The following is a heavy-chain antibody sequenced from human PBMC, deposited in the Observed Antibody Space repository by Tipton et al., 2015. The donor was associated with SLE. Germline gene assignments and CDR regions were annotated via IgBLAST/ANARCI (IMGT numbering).Heavy chain of an antibody. J-gene: IGHJ4*02. CDR3: ARLVSWPYYFDY. CDR1: GGSISSYY. V-gene: IGHV4-59*12. D-gene: IGHD6-13*01. CDR2: IYYSGST. Sequence: TLSLTCTVSGGSISSYYWSWIRQPAGKGLEWIGYIYYSGSTYYNPSLKSRVTISVDTSKNQFSLKLSSVTAADTAVYYCARLVSWPYYFDYWGQGTLVTVSS.